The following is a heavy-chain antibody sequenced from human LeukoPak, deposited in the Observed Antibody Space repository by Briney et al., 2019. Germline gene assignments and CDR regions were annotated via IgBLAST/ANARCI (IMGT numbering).Heavy chain of an antibody. CDR3: AKTARTLDY. CDR2: ISTTGSDI. Sequence: GGSLRLSCAASGFTFSGLYMTWIRQAPGRGLEWISYISTTGSDISYADSVKGRFTISRDNVKNSLYLQMNSLTAEDTAVYYCAKTARTLDYWGQGTLVTVSS. J-gene: IGHJ4*02. D-gene: IGHD1/OR15-1a*01. V-gene: IGHV3-11*01. CDR1: GFTFSGLY.